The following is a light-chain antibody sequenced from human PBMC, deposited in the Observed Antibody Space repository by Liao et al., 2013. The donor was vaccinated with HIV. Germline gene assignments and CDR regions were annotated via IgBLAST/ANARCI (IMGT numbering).Light chain of an antibody. CDR3: QVWDRSSDEGV. J-gene: IGLJ2*01. Sequence: SYELTQPPSVSVAPGKTATILCEGKSIGRRSVHWYQQKPGQAPVLVIYYDSDRPSGIPERFSGSNSGNTATLTISRVEAGDEADYYCQVWDRSSDEGVFGGGTKVTVL. V-gene: IGLV3-21*01. CDR2: YDS. CDR1: SIGRRS.